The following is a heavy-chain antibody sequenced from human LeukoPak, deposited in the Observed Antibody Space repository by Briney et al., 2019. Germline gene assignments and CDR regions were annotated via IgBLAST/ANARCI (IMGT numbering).Heavy chain of an antibody. J-gene: IGHJ4*02. CDR3: ARVSKGYCGGYCYSDY. CDR1: GYTFTGYY. D-gene: IGHD2-21*02. CDR2: INPNSGGT. V-gene: IGHV1-2*02. Sequence: GASVKVSCKASGYTFTGYYMHWVRQAPGQGLEWRGWINPNSGGTNYAQKFQGRVTITREPSITTAYMDLSSLRSDDTALYYCARVSKGYCGGYCYSDYWGQGTLVTVSS.